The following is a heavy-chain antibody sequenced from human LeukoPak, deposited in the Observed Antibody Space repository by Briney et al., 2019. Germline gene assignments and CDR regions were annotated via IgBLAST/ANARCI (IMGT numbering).Heavy chain of an antibody. V-gene: IGHV1-2*02. CDR3: ALYSSGWNFDY. CDR2: INPNSGGT. D-gene: IGHD6-19*01. CDR1: GYTFTGYY. J-gene: IGHJ4*02. Sequence: ASVKVSCKASGYTFTGYYMHWVRQAPGQGLEWMGWINPNSGGTNYAQEFQGRVTMTRDTSISTAYMELRSLRSDDTAVYYCALYSSGWNFDYWGQGTPVTVSS.